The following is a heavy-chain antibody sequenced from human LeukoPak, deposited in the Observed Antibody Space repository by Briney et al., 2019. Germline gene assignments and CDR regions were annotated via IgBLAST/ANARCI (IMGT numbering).Heavy chain of an antibody. D-gene: IGHD5-18*01. CDR2: INAGNGNT. Sequence: ASVKVSCKASGYTFTSYAMHWVRQAPGQRLEWMGWINAGNGNTKYSQKFQGRVTITRDTSASTAYMELSSLRSEDTAVYYCARGYSYGYWFDPWGQGTLVTVSS. J-gene: IGHJ5*02. CDR1: GYTFTSYA. CDR3: ARGYSYGYWFDP. V-gene: IGHV1-3*01.